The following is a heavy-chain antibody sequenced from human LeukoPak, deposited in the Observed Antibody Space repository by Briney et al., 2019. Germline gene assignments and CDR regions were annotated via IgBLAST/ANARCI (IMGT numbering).Heavy chain of an antibody. Sequence: GGSLRLSCAASGFTFTTYSMNWVRQAPGKGLEWVSSITSSSTSMYYADSVKGRFTISRDNAKNSLYLQMNSLRAEDTAIYYCATYRQVLLPFESWGQGTLVTVSS. CDR1: GFTFTTYS. CDR3: ATYRQVLLPFES. D-gene: IGHD2-8*02. V-gene: IGHV3-21*04. J-gene: IGHJ4*02. CDR2: ITSSSTSM.